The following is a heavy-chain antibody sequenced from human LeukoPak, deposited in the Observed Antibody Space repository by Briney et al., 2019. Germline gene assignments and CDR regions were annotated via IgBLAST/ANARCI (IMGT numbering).Heavy chain of an antibody. CDR2: SNYIGIT. V-gene: IGHV4-59*01. Sequence: SETLSLTCSVSGGSISDYYWTWIRQAPGKGLEWIGYSNYIGITNYNPSLESRVTISVDTSKNQFSLRVTSVTAADTAVHYCARGVGATHFDYWGQGTLVTVSS. CDR1: GGSISDYY. J-gene: IGHJ4*02. CDR3: ARGVGATHFDY. D-gene: IGHD1-26*01.